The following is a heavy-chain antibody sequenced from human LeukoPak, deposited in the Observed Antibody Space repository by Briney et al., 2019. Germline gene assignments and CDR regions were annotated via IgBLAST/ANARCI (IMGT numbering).Heavy chain of an antibody. CDR2: ISSSSSTI. CDR1: GFTFSSYS. Sequence: GGSLRLSCAASGFTFSSYSMNWVRQAPGKGLEWVSYISSSSSTIYYADSVKGRFTISRDNAKNSLYLQMNSLRAEYTAVYYCARSAKGGGSVPAAMYYWGQGTLVTVSS. J-gene: IGHJ4*02. V-gene: IGHV3-48*01. CDR3: ARSAKGGGSVPAAMYY. D-gene: IGHD2-2*01.